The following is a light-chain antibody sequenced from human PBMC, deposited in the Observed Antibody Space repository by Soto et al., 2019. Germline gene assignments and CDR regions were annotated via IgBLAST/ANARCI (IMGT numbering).Light chain of an antibody. V-gene: IGKV3-20*01. Sequence: ENAWTQSPGTLYLSPGERATLSCRATQSVSRNYLAWYQQKPGQAPRLLIYGASSRPTGIPDRFSGSGSGTDFTLTISRLEPEDCAVYYCQQYGSSPITVGEGTRLEI. CDR3: QQYGSSPIT. CDR1: QSVSRNY. CDR2: GAS. J-gene: IGKJ5*01.